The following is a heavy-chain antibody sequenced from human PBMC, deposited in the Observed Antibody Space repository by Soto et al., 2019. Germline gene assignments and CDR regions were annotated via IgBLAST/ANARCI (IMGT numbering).Heavy chain of an antibody. J-gene: IGHJ5*01. CDR3: TRAHEVAWFDS. Sequence: HWCRASGGSCRSFAMSWIRQAPGKGLQWVASITNRGTHTYSADSVKGRFTISRDNDKNSLYLQMNNLRAEDTATYYCTRAHEVAWFDSWGLGTLVTVSS. V-gene: IGHV3-21*06. CDR1: GGSCRSFA. CDR2: ITNRGTHT. D-gene: IGHD2-15*01.